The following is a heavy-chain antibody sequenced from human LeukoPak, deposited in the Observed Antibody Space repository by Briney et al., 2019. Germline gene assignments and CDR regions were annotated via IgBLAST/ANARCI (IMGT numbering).Heavy chain of an antibody. Sequence: GGSLRLSCAASGFTFSSYAMTWVRQAPGKGPEWVSHISGSGSGTYYAASVKGRFTISRDNSKNALYLQMNSLRAEGTALYYCAKPRGGTYQYYFDYWGQGALVTVSS. V-gene: IGHV3-23*01. CDR3: AKPRGGTYQYYFDY. CDR1: GFTFSSYA. D-gene: IGHD1-26*01. J-gene: IGHJ4*02. CDR2: ISGSGSGT.